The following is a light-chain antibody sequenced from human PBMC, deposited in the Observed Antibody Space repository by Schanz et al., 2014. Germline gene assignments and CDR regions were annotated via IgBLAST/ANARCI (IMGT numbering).Light chain of an antibody. Sequence: DIQLTPSPSSLSVFVGARVTITCRASQGISSYLAWYQQKPGKAPKLLIYAASSLQSGVPSRFSGSGSGTDFTLTISSLQAEDVAVYYCQQYYSIPLTFGGGTKVEIK. CDR3: QQYYSIPLT. J-gene: IGKJ4*01. CDR2: AAS. V-gene: IGKV1-9*01. CDR1: QGISSY.